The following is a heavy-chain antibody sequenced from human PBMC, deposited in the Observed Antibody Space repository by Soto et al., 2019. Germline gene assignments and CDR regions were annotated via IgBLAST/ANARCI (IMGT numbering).Heavy chain of an antibody. CDR2: IRGFSPYT. J-gene: IGHJ4*02. V-gene: IGHV3-21*04. CDR1: GFTFRTYT. Sequence: GGSLRLSCVASGFTFRTYTMNWVRQAPGKGLEWVSGIRGFSPYTFYAESVKGRFTISRDNAKRSLYLQMNSLRLDDTALYYCVKDLVPGGADFWGQGIQVTVSS. D-gene: IGHD3-16*01. CDR3: VKDLVPGGADF.